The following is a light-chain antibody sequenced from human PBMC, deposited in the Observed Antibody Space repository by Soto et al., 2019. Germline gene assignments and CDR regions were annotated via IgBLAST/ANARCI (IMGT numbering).Light chain of an antibody. J-gene: IGKJ3*01. CDR2: DAS. Sequence: ESVLTQSPGTLSVSPGERATLSCRASQSVSRSYLAWYQHKPGQAPRLLIYDASSRATGIPDRFSGNGSGTDFTLTISRLEPEDFAVYYCQQYSSSPLITFGPGTKVDIK. CDR1: QSVSRSY. V-gene: IGKV3-20*01. CDR3: QQYSSSPLIT.